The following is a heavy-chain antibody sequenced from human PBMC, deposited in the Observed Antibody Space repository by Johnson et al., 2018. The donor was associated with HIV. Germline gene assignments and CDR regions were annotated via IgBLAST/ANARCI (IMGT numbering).Heavy chain of an antibody. CDR1: GFTFSSYG. J-gene: IGHJ3*02. V-gene: IGHV3-30*18. CDR3: AKEYLRYSGTYAGAFDI. CDR2: IYYDGSNK. D-gene: IGHD1-26*01. Sequence: QVHLVESGGGLVQPGGSLRLSCAASGFTFSSYGMHWVRQAPGKGLEWVAVIYYDGSNKYYADSMKGRFTISRDNYQNKLYLQMNSLRAEDTAVYYCAKEYLRYSGTYAGAFDIWGQGTMVTVSS.